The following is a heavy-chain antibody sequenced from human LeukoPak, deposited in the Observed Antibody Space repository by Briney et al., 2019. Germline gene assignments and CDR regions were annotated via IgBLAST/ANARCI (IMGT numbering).Heavy chain of an antibody. D-gene: IGHD6-13*01. CDR2: MNPNSGNT. CDR3: ARGDSSSWSDAFDI. CDR1: GYTFTSYD. V-gene: IGHV1-8*01. J-gene: IGHJ3*02. Sequence: ASVKVSCKASGYTFTSYDINWVRQATGQGLEWMGWMNPNSGNTGYAQKFQGSVTMTRNTSISTAYMELSSLRSEDTAVYYCARGDSSSWSDAFDIWGQGTMVTVSS.